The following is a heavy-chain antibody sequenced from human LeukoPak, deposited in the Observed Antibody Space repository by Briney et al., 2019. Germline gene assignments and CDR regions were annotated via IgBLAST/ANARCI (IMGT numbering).Heavy chain of an antibody. CDR2: IYYSGST. V-gene: IGHV4-59*01. CDR1: GGSISSYY. Sequence: SETLSLTCTVSGGSISSYYWSWIRQPPGKGLEWIGYIYYSGSTNYNPSLKSRVTISVDTSKNQFSLKLSSVTAADTAVYYCARVLLSNYDFWSGYSNWFDPWGQGTLVTVTS. D-gene: IGHD3-3*01. J-gene: IGHJ5*02. CDR3: ARVLLSNYDFWSGYSNWFDP.